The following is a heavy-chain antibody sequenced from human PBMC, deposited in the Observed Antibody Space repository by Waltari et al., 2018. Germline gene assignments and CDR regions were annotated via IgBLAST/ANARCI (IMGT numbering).Heavy chain of an antibody. V-gene: IGHV3-33*01. Sequence: QVQLVESGGGVVQPGRSLRLSCAVSGFTFSRYGMHWARQAPGMGLEWVAVIWYDGSNKFYADSLKGRFTISRDNSKNTLYLQMNSVRAEDTAVYYCARDLSSGSSAFDIWGQGTMVTVSS. D-gene: IGHD3-16*02. J-gene: IGHJ3*02. CDR2: IWYDGSNK. CDR1: GFTFSRYG. CDR3: ARDLSSGSSAFDI.